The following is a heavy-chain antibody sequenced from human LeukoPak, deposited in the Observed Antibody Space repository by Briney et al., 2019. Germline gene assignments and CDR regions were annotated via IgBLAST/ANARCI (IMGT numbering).Heavy chain of an antibody. J-gene: IGHJ3*02. D-gene: IGHD3-22*01. Sequence: GGSLRLSCATSGFTFSNYEMNLVRQAPGEGLEGISYLSNSGSTKYYADSVKGRFTISRDNAKNSLFLQMNSLRAEDTAVYYCARDRDPGYYDTNGYRRVNAFDIWGQGTMVTVSS. V-gene: IGHV3-48*03. CDR1: GFTFSNYE. CDR2: LSNSGSTK. CDR3: ARDRDPGYYDTNGYRRVNAFDI.